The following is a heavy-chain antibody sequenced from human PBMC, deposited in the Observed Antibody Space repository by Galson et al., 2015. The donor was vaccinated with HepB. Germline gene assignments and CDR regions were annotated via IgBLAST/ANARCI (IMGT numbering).Heavy chain of an antibody. D-gene: IGHD6-19*01. CDR3: AKVFPEKTDGWYRQALYYFDS. J-gene: IGHJ4*02. Sequence: SLRLSCAASGSIISFSARCLVRQAPGKGLEWVSASTPSGDNTFSADSMKGWFSISRDNSQNTLFLQLNSLRPDDTAIYFCAKVFPEKTDGWYRQALYYFDSWGQGTRVTVSS. CDR2: STPSGDNT. V-gene: IGHV3-23*01. CDR1: GSIISFSA.